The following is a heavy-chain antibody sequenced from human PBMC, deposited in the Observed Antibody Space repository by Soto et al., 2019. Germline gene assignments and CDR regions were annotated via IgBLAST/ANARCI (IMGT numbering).Heavy chain of an antibody. CDR3: AREQDYYDSSGYYSFDY. CDR1: GFTFSSYW. D-gene: IGHD3-22*01. Sequence: PGGSLRLSCAASGFTFSSYWMSWVRQAPGKGLEWVANIKQDGSEKYYVDSVKGRFTISRDNAKNSLYLQMNSLRAEDTAVYYCAREQDYYDSSGYYSFDYWGQGTLVTVSS. J-gene: IGHJ4*02. V-gene: IGHV3-7*01. CDR2: IKQDGSEK.